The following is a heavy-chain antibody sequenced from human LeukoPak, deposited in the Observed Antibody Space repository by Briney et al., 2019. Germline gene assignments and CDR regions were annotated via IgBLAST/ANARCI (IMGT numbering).Heavy chain of an antibody. Sequence: GGSLRPSCAASGFTFDDYAMHWVRQAPGKGLEWVSLISGDGGSTYYADSVKGRFTISRDNSKNSLYLQMNSLRTEDTALYYCAKDAETYYGDYVDYWGQGTLVTVSS. CDR1: GFTFDDYA. V-gene: IGHV3-43*02. CDR3: AKDAETYYGDYVDY. D-gene: IGHD4-17*01. CDR2: ISGDGGST. J-gene: IGHJ4*02.